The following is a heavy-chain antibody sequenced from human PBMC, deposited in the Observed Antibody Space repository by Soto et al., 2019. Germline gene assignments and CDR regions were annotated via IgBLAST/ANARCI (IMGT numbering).Heavy chain of an antibody. CDR1: GDSIRSHY. V-gene: IGHV4-59*11. CDR3: AGTRGYCSGGSCPTVVDY. CDR2: TFYSGST. J-gene: IGHJ4*02. Sequence: PSETLSLTCTVSGDSIRSHYWSWIRQSPGKGLEWIGYTFYSGSTSYNPSLKSRVTISVDTSKNQFSLKLSSVTAADTAVYYCAGTRGYCSGGSCPTVVDYWGQGTLVTVSS. D-gene: IGHD2-15*01.